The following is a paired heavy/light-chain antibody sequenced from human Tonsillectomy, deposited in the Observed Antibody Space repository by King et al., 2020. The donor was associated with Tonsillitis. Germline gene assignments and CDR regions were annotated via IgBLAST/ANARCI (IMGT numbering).Light chain of an antibody. CDR3: QQYYSTPPT. V-gene: IGKV4-1*01. CDR2: WAS. CDR1: QSVLYSSNNKNY. Sequence: DTVMTQSPDSLAVSLGERATINCKSSQSVLYSSNNKNYLAWYQQKPGQPPKLLIYWASTRESGVPDRFSGSGSGTDFTLTISSLQAEDVAVYYCQQYYSTPPTFGGGTKVEIK. J-gene: IGKJ4*01.
Heavy chain of an antibody. CDR1: GFTFSSYA. J-gene: IGHJ4*02. V-gene: IGHV3-23*01. CDR3: AKGAPGIAVAGSGAFDY. Sequence: EVQLLESGGGLVQPGGSLRFSCAASGFTFSSYAMNWVRQAPGKGLEWVSGISGSGGSTYYADSVKDRFTISRDNSKNTLYLQMNSLRAEDTAIYYCAKGAPGIAVAGSGAFDYWGQGTLVTVSS. D-gene: IGHD6-19*01. CDR2: ISGSGGST.